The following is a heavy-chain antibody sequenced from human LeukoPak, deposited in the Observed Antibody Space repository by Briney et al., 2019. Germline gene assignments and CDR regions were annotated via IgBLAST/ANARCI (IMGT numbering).Heavy chain of an antibody. Sequence: SETLSLTCTVSGGSISTYFWSWVRQPPGKGLEWIGYIYYSGSTNYNPSLKSRVTISVDTSKNQFSLKLSSVTAADTAVYYCARIGDRNYSYYYYYMDVWGKGTTVTVSS. CDR3: ARIGDRNYSYYYYYMDV. V-gene: IGHV4-59*08. J-gene: IGHJ6*03. D-gene: IGHD3-10*01. CDR1: GGSISTYF. CDR2: IYYSGST.